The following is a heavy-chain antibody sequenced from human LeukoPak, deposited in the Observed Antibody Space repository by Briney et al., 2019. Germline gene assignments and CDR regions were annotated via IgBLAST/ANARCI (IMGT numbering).Heavy chain of an antibody. CDR2: ISSSGSTT. CDR1: GFTFSDYY. J-gene: IGHJ4*02. D-gene: IGHD3-3*01. Sequence: GGSLRLSCAASGFTFSDYYMSWIRQAPGKGLECVSYISSSGSTTYYADSVKGRFTISRDNAKKSLYLQMNSLRAEDTAVYYCARVAGYDFWSGHIFSGYFDYWGQGTLVTVSS. CDR3: ARVAGYDFWSGHIFSGYFDY. V-gene: IGHV3-11*04.